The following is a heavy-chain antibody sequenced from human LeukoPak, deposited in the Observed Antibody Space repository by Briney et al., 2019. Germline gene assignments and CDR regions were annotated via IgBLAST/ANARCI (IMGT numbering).Heavy chain of an antibody. J-gene: IGHJ4*02. Sequence: ASVKVSCKASGYTFTGHYMHWVRQAPGQGLEWMGWIDPNSGGTNYAQNLQGRVTMTRDTSISTAYMELSSLTSGDTAVYYCARGMFTVTTGGFWGQGTLVTVSS. CDR2: IDPNSGGT. V-gene: IGHV1-2*02. D-gene: IGHD4-17*01. CDR1: GYTFTGHY. CDR3: ARGMFTVTTGGF.